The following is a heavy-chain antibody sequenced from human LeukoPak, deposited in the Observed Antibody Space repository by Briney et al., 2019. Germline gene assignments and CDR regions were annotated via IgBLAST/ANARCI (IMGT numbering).Heavy chain of an antibody. D-gene: IGHD3-22*01. CDR1: GFTFDDYA. CDR3: AKDHAYYDSSGSRNYYYYNMDV. CDR2: ISWNSGSI. V-gene: IGHV3-9*01. J-gene: IGHJ6*03. Sequence: GGSLRLSCAASGFTFDDYAMHWVRQAPGKGLEWVSGISWNSGSIGYADSVKGRFTISRDNAKNSLYLQMNSLRAEDTALYYCAKDHAYYDSSGSRNYYYYNMDVWGKGTTVTVSS.